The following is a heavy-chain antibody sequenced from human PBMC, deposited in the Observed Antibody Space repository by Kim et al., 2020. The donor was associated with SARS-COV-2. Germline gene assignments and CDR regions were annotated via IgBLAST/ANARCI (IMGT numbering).Heavy chain of an antibody. J-gene: IGHJ4*02. D-gene: IGHD6-13*01. Sequence: YYNPSLKSRVTISVDTSKNQFSLKLSSVTAADTAVYYCARDWAAAAGVDYWGQGTLVTVSS. CDR3: ARDWAAAAGVDY. V-gene: IGHV4-39*02.